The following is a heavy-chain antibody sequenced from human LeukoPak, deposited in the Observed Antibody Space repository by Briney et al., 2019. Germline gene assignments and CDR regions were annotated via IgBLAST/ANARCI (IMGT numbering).Heavy chain of an antibody. J-gene: IGHJ5*02. CDR1: GGSISNYH. CDR3: ARGIPFDP. Sequence: SETLSLTCTASGGSISNYHWSWIRQAARKGLEWVGQIHTSGSTNYNAALKSRGTMSIGTPANQLSLTIRSVTAADTAVYYCARGIPFDPWGQGTLVTVSS. CDR2: IHTSGST. V-gene: IGHV4-4*07.